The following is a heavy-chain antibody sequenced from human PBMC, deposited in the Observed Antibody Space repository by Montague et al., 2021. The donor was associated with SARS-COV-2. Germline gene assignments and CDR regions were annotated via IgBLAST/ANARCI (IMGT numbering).Heavy chain of an antibody. V-gene: IGHV4-61*02. CDR2: IYTSGST. CDR3: ARDLAPYYGSGSYYNPIDAFDI. D-gene: IGHD3-10*01. Sequence: TLSLTCTGSGGSISSGSYYWSWIRQPAGKGLEWIGRIYTSGSTNYNPSLKSRVTISVDTSKNQFSLELSSVTAADTAVYYCARDLAPYYGSGSYYNPIDAFDIWGQGTMVTVSS. CDR1: GGSISSGSYY. J-gene: IGHJ3*02.